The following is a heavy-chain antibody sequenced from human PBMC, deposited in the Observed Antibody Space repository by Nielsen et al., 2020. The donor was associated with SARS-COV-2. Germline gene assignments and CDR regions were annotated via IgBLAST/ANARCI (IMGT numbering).Heavy chain of an antibody. J-gene: IGHJ4*02. Sequence: ASVKVSCKASGYTFSNYAIHWVRQAPGQRLEWMGWINAGNGNTKYSQNFQGRVTITGDTSASTAYMEVTSLRSEDTAVYYCARARAGGDTGDYWGQGTLVTVSS. CDR2: INAGNGNT. V-gene: IGHV1-3*01. CDR3: ARARAGGDTGDY. D-gene: IGHD4-17*01. CDR1: GYTFSNYA.